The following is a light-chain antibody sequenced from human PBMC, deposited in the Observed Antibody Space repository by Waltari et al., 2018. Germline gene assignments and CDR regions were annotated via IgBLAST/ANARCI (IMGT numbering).Light chain of an antibody. V-gene: IGLV3-21*02. J-gene: IGLJ1*01. CDR2: DDT. CDR1: NIGSKT. Sequence: SYVLTQPPSVSVAPGQTATITCEESNIGSKTVHWYRQEPGQAPVVVVYDDTFRPSGSPGRFSGSNSGRTATRTISRVEAGDEADYYCQVWDSSSKYVFGTGTKVTVL. CDR3: QVWDSSSKYV.